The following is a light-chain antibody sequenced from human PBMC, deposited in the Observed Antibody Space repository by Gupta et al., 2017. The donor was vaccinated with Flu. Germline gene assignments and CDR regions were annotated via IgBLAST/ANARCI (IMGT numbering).Light chain of an antibody. CDR3: QQYNNWPLLT. V-gene: IGKV3-15*01. Sequence: VMTQSPATLSVSPGERATLSCRASQSVRSNLAWYQQKPGQAPRLLIFGASTRATGIPARFSGSGSGTEFTLTISSLQSEDFALYYCQQYNNWPLLTFGPGTKVDIK. CDR2: GAS. J-gene: IGKJ3*01. CDR1: QSVRSN.